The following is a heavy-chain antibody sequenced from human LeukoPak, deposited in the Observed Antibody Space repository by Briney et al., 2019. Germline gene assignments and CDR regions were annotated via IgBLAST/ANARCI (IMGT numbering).Heavy chain of an antibody. J-gene: IGHJ4*02. D-gene: IGHD1-7*01. Sequence: GGSLRLSCAASGFTFSSYWMSWVRQAPGKGLEWVANIKQDRSEKYYVDSVKGRFTISRDNAKNSLYLQMNSLRAEDTAVYYCARGNWNYGDPLYFDYWGQGTLVNVSS. CDR2: IKQDRSEK. CDR3: ARGNWNYGDPLYFDY. V-gene: IGHV3-7*01. CDR1: GFTFSSYW.